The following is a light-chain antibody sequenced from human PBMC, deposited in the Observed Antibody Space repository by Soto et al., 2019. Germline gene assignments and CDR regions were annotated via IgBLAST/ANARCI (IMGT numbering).Light chain of an antibody. J-gene: IGLJ1*01. V-gene: IGLV1-40*01. CDR2: GNS. Sequence: QSVLTQPPSVSGAPGQRVTISCTGSSSNIGAGYDVHWYQQLPGTASKLLIYGNSNRPSGVPDRFSGSKSGTSASLAITGLQAEDEADYYCQSYDSSLSVFFGTGTQLTVL. CDR3: QSYDSSLSVF. CDR1: SSNIGAGYD.